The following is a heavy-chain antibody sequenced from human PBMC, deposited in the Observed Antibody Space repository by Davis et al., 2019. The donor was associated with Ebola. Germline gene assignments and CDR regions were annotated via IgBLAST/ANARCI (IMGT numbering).Heavy chain of an antibody. J-gene: IGHJ2*01. Sequence: GESLKISCAASGFTFSSYSMNWVRQAPGRGLEWLSSITSSSSYIYYADSVRGRFTISRDNAKNSLYLQMNSLRADDTAVYYCVRDPALVVTGGGWFFGLWGRGTLVTVSS. CDR2: ITSSSSYI. CDR3: VRDPALVVTGGGWFFGL. CDR1: GFTFSSYS. V-gene: IGHV3-21*01. D-gene: IGHD2-21*02.